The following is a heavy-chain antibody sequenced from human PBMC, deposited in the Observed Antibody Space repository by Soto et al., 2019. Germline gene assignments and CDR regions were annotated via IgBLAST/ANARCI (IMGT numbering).Heavy chain of an antibody. CDR3: SRDLGS. CDR2: TRNKANSYTT. J-gene: IGHJ5*02. CDR1: GFTFSDHH. V-gene: IGHV3-72*01. Sequence: EVQLVESGGNLVQPGGSLRLSCAASGFTFSDHHMDWVRQAPGKGLEWVGRTRNKANSYTTEYAASVKGRFTISRDDSMTSLYLQMNSLKTEDTAVYYCSRDLGSWGQGTLVTVSS.